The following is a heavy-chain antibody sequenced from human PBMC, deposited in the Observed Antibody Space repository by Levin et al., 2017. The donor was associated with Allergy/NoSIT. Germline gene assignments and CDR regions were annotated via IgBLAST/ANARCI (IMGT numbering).Heavy chain of an antibody. Sequence: GSLRLSCTVSGGSISSSSHYWGWIRQPPGKGLEWIGSIYYAGSTYYNPSLKSRVTLSVDTSKNHFSLKLNSVTAADTAVYYCARLTNWNHNWFDPWGQGTLVTVSS. CDR1: GGSISSSSHY. V-gene: IGHV4-39*02. D-gene: IGHD1-1*01. J-gene: IGHJ5*02. CDR3: ARLTNWNHNWFDP. CDR2: IYYAGST.